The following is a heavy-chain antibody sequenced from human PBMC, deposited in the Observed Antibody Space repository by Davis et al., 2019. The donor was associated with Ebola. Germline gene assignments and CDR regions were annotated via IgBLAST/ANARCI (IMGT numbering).Heavy chain of an antibody. CDR1: GGSVSSGSYY. J-gene: IGHJ4*02. CDR3: ARDEFLEWGYFDY. CDR2: IYYSGST. Sequence: GSLRLSCTVSGGSVSSGSYYWSWIRQPPGKGLEWIGYIYYSGSTNYNPSLKSRVTISVDKSKNQFSLKLSSVTAADTAVYYCARDEFLEWGYFDYWGQGTLVTVSS. D-gene: IGHD3-3*01. V-gene: IGHV4-61*01.